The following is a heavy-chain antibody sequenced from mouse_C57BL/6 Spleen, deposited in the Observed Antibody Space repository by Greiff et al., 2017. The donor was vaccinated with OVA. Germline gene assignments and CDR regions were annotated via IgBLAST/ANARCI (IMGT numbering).Heavy chain of an antibody. D-gene: IGHD4-1*01. V-gene: IGHV5-4*01. CDR1: GFTFSSYA. CDR2: ISDGGSYT. J-gene: IGHJ3*01. Sequence: EVNVVESGGGLVKPGGSLKLSCAASGFTFSSYAMSWVRQTPEKRLEWVATISDGGSYTYYPDNVKGRFTIARDNAKNNLYLQMSQLKSEDTAMYYGARELTGTKAYWGQGTLVTVSA. CDR3: ARELTGTKAY.